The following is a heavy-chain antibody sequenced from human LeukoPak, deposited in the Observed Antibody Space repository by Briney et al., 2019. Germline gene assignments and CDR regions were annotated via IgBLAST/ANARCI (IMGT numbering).Heavy chain of an antibody. J-gene: IGHJ4*02. Sequence: ASVKVSCKASGYTFTGYYMHWVRQAPGQGPEWMGWINPNGGGTNYAQKFQGRVTVTRDTSISTAYMELNRLTSDDTAVYYCAGGRAVTTILSIDYWGQGTLVTVSS. CDR1: GYTFTGYY. V-gene: IGHV1-2*02. CDR3: AGGRAVTTILSIDY. D-gene: IGHD5-12*01. CDR2: INPNGGGT.